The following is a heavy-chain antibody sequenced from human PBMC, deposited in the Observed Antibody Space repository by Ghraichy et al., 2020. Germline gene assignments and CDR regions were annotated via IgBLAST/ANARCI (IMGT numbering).Heavy chain of an antibody. J-gene: IGHJ4*02. CDR2: ISGSGGST. V-gene: IGHV3-23*01. D-gene: IGHD6-13*01. CDR3: AKGDRVLAAETVPASDY. CDR1: GFTFSSYA. Sequence: LSLTCAASGFTFSSYAMSWVRQAPGKGLEWVSAISGSGGSTYYADSVKGRFTISRDNSKNTLYLQMNSLRAEDTAVYYCAKGDRVLAAETVPASDYWGQGTLVTVSS.